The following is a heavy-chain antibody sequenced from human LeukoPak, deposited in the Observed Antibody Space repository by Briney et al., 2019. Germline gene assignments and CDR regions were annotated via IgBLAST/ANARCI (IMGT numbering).Heavy chain of an antibody. CDR3: ARYEAAGTPVGY. J-gene: IGHJ4*02. V-gene: IGHV1-18*01. Sequence: ASVKVSCKASGYTFTSYGISRVRQAPGRGLEWMGWINTYYGNTNYAQKLQGRVIMTTDTSTSTAYMELRSLRSDDTAVYYCARYEAAGTPVGYWGQGTLVTVSS. CDR2: INTYYGNT. D-gene: IGHD6-13*01. CDR1: GYTFTSYG.